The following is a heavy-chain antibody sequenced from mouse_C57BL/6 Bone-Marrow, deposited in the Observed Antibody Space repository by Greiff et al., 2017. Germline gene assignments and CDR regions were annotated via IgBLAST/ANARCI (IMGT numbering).Heavy chain of an antibody. Sequence: QVTLKQPGAELVMPGASVKLSCKASGYTFTSYWMHWVKQRPGKGLEWIGEIDPSDSYTNYNQKSKGKSTLTVDKSSSTAYMQLSSLTSEDSAVYDCAREGWPSYYFDYWGQGTTLTVSA. J-gene: IGHJ2*01. CDR2: IDPSDSYT. D-gene: IGHD2-3*01. CDR1: GYTFTSYW. CDR3: AREGWPSYYFDY. V-gene: IGHV1-69*01.